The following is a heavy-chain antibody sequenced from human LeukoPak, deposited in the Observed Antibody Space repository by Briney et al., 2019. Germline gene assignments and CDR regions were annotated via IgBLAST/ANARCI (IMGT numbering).Heavy chain of an antibody. CDR3: ARAFSGSYLKKGAFDI. CDR2: ISGSGGRT. D-gene: IGHD1-26*01. CDR1: GFTFSSYV. V-gene: IGHV3-23*01. J-gene: IGHJ3*02. Sequence: GGSLRLSCAASGFTFSSYVMSWVRQAPGKGLEWVSAISGSGGRTYYADSVKGRFTISRDNTKNSLYLQMNSLRAEDTAVYYCARAFSGSYLKKGAFDIWGQGTMVTVSS.